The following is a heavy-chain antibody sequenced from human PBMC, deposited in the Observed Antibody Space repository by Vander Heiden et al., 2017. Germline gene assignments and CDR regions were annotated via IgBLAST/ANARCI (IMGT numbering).Heavy chain of an antibody. Sequence: QVQLVHSGATVQKPGATVKVPCTASGFTFSNQYIHWVRQAPGQGLEWVGRINSGSGSTSTAQKCQDRVTVIGDASTGTVYMEMTRLTSDDTAVYYCARHAPIAAAGTIWDYWGQGTLVIVSS. CDR2: INSGSGST. V-gene: IGHV1-46*01. J-gene: IGHJ4*02. CDR3: ARHAPIAAAGTIWDY. D-gene: IGHD6-13*01. CDR1: GFTFSNQY.